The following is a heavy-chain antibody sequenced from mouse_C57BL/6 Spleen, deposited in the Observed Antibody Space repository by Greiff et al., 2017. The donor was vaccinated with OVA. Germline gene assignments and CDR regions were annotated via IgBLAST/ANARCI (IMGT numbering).Heavy chain of an antibody. CDR2: INYDGSST. J-gene: IGHJ1*03. CDR3: ARERGSNWGDWYFDV. V-gene: IGHV5-16*01. Sequence: EVQRVESEGGLVQPGSSMKLSCTASGFTFSDYYMAWVRPVPEKGLEWVANINYDGSSTYYLDSLKSRFIISRDNAKNILYLQMSSLKSEDTATYYGARERGSNWGDWYFDVWGTGTTVTVSS. CDR1: GFTFSDYY. D-gene: IGHD4-1*01.